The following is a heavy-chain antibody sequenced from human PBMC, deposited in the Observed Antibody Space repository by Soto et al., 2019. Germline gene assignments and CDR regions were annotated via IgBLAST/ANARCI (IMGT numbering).Heavy chain of an antibody. J-gene: IGHJ5*02. D-gene: IGHD6-6*01. Sequence: QVQVFQSGAEVKKPGSSVRVSCKVSGGTLNSQSITWVRQAPGQGLEWMGGIIPMFGTPTDAQKFRGRVTISADTSTSTSYMELRSLSSQDTAVYYCATSLAARRTPYNWLDAGGKGTLVTVSS. CDR3: ATSLAARRTPYNWLDA. V-gene: IGHV1-69*06. CDR1: GGTLNSQS. CDR2: IIPMFGTP.